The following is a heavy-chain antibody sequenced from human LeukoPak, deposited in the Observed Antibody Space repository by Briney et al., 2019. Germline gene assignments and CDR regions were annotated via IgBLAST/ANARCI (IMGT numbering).Heavy chain of an antibody. CDR2: ISYDGSNK. J-gene: IGHJ4*02. CDR3: ASLIDY. Sequence: TGGSLRLSCTASGFTFSSYAMHWVRQAPGKGLEWVAVISYDGSNKYYADSVKGRFTIPRDNSKNTLYLQMNSLRAEDTAVYYCASLIDYWGQGTLVTVSS. V-gene: IGHV3-30-3*01. CDR1: GFTFSSYA.